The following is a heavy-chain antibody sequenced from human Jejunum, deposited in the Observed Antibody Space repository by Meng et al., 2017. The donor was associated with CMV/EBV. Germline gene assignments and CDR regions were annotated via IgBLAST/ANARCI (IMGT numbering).Heavy chain of an antibody. CDR3: AREPPYVPADS. J-gene: IGHJ5*02. V-gene: IGHV4-34*02. CDR1: GGSFIGYY. D-gene: IGHD3-10*02. Sequence: QVPLQQWGAGLLKPSETLSLTCTVSGGSFIGYYWSWIRQPPGKGLEWIAEISHSGITNYNPSLKSRVTISIDTSNNQFSLNLRSVTAADTAVYFCAREPPYVPADSWGQGTLVTVSS. CDR2: ISHSGIT.